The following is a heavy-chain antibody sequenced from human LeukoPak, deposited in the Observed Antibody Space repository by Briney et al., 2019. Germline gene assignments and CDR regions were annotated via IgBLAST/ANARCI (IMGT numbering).Heavy chain of an antibody. J-gene: IGHJ6*04. CDR1: GGSISNYY. V-gene: IGHV4-59*01. Sequence: SETLSLTCTVSGGSISNYYWNWIRQPPGKGLEWIGYIYYSGTTNYNPSLKSRVSMSVDTSKNQFSLKLSSVTAADTAVYYCAELGITMIGGVWGKGTTVTISS. CDR3: AELGITMIGGV. CDR2: IYYSGTT. D-gene: IGHD3-10*02.